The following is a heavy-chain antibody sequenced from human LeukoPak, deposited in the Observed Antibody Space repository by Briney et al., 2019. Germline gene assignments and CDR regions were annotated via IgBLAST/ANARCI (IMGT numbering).Heavy chain of an antibody. D-gene: IGHD3-22*01. CDR2: ISGSGGGT. Sequence: GGSLRLSCAVSGITLSNYGMSWVRQAPGKGLEWGAGISGSGGGTNYADSVKGRFTVSRDNPKNTLYLQMNSLRAEDTAFYFCAKRGVVIRVILVGFHKEAYYFDSWGQGALVTVSS. CDR1: GITLSNYG. V-gene: IGHV3-23*01. CDR3: AKRGVVIRVILVGFHKEAYYFDS. J-gene: IGHJ4*02.